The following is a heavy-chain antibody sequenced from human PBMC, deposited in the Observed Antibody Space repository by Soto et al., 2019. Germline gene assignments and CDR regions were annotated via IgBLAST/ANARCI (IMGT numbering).Heavy chain of an antibody. CDR1: GLTFSSYG. V-gene: IGHV3-30*18. CDR2: ILYDGSKK. CDR3: AKDRGALRWSEEHYYLDY. Sequence: PAVSLRLSCAASGLTFSSYGMHWVRQAPGKGLEWVAVILYDGSKKYYADSMKGRFTISRDNSKNTLYLQMNSLRVEDTALYYCAKDRGALRWSEEHYYLDYWGQGTLVTGSS. D-gene: IGHD4-17*01. J-gene: IGHJ4*02.